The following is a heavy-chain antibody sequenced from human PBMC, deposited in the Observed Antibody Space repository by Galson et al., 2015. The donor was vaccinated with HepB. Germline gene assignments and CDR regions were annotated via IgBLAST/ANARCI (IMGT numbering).Heavy chain of an antibody. Sequence: SLRLSCAASGFTFSSYGMSWVRQAPGKGLEWVSAISGSGGNTYYADSVKGRFTISRDNSKNTLYLQMNSLRAEDTAVYYCAKGRYQLLSSGRGGAQSGWLDHWGQGTLVTVSS. CDR1: GFTFSSYG. D-gene: IGHD2-2*01. J-gene: IGHJ5*02. CDR3: AKGRYQLLSSGRGGAQSGWLDH. CDR2: ISGSGGNT. V-gene: IGHV3-23*01.